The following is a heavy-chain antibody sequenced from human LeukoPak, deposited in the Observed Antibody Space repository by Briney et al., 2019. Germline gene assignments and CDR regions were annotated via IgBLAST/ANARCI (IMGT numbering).Heavy chain of an antibody. Sequence: ASVKVSCKASGYTFTKYYIHWVRQAPGRGPEWMGWINPKSGDTSYVRKFQGRVTMTRDTSSSTLYMELDSLRSDDTAVYFCVRDYGRPGFFWYFDLWGRGTPVIVSS. D-gene: IGHD3-16*01. V-gene: IGHV1-2*02. J-gene: IGHJ2*01. CDR1: GYTFTKYY. CDR3: VRDYGRPGFFWYFDL. CDR2: INPKSGDT.